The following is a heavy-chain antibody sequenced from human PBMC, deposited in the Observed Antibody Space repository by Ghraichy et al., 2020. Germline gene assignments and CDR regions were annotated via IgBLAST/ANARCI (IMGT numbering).Heavy chain of an antibody. V-gene: IGHV3-23*01. Sequence: GGSLRLSCAASGIDFSIYAMSWVRQAPGKGLEWVSGISGIASKTYYADSVKGRFTISRDNSKNVLFLQMTGLRAEDMAIYYCAKEVGGHCSGGTCYLQDNFYGVDVWGQGTTVTVSS. D-gene: IGHD2-15*01. CDR1: GIDFSIYA. CDR3: AKEVGGHCSGGTCYLQDNFYGVDV. J-gene: IGHJ6*02. CDR2: ISGIASKT.